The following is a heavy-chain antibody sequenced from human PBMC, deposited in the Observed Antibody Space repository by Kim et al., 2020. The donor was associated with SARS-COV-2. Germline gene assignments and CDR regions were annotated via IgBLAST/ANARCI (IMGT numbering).Heavy chain of an antibody. CDR1: GYSFTSYW. CDR2: IDPSDSYT. CDR3: ARRGLMVRGSARLDYYGMDV. Sequence: GESLKISCKGSGYSFTSYWISWVRQMPGKGLEWMGRIDPSDSYTNYSPSFQGHVTISADKSISTAYLQWSSLKASDTAMYYCARRGLMVRGSARLDYYGMDVWGQGTSVTVSS. J-gene: IGHJ6*02. V-gene: IGHV5-10-1*01. D-gene: IGHD3-10*01.